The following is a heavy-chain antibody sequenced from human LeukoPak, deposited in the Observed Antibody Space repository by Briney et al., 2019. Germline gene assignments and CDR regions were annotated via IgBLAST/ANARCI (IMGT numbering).Heavy chain of an antibody. CDR3: ARGKIVVVPAADNWFDP. D-gene: IGHD2-2*01. CDR2: IIPIFGTA. Sequence: ASXXXSCKASGGTFSSYAISWVRQAPGQGVEWMGRIIPIFGTANYAQKFQGRVTITTDESTSKAYMELSSLRSEDTAVYYCARGKIVVVPAADNWFDPWGQGTLVTVSS. V-gene: IGHV1-69*05. CDR1: GGTFSSYA. J-gene: IGHJ5*02.